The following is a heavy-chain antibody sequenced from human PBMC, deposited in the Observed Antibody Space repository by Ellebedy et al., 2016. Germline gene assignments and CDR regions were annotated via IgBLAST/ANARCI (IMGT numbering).Heavy chain of an antibody. CDR3: ARVVREEYSSGWGYYYYYYMDV. J-gene: IGHJ6*03. Sequence: SETLSLXXTVSGGSISSYYWSWIRQPPGKGLEWIGEINHSGSTNYNPSLKSRVTMSVDTSKNQFPLKLSSVTAADTAVYYCARVVREEYSSGWGYYYYYYMDVWGKGTTVTVSS. V-gene: IGHV4-59*12. CDR1: GGSISSYY. D-gene: IGHD6-19*01. CDR2: INHSGST.